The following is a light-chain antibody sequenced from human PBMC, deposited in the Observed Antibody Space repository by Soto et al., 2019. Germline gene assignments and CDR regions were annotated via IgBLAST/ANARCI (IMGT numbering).Light chain of an antibody. V-gene: IGKV3-20*01. Sequence: EVVLTQSPDTLSLSPWEPATLSCSASQSLRATYVAWYQQRPGQAPRLLIYGASFRANGITARFSGRGSGTEFPLSISRLEPEDFAVYYCQQYVTSPRTFGQGTKVEIK. J-gene: IGKJ1*01. CDR1: QSLRATY. CDR2: GAS. CDR3: QQYVTSPRT.